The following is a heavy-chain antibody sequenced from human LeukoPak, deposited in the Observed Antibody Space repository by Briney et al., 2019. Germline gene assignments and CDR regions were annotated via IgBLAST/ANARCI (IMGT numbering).Heavy chain of an antibody. CDR2: ISSSSSYI. CDR3: ARALTTYYYDSSGYEFDY. Sequence: GGSLGLSCAASGFTFSSYSMNWVRQAPGKGLEWVSSISSSSSYIYYADSVKGRFTISRDNAKNSLYLQMNSLRAEDTAVYYCARALTTYYYDSSGYEFDYWGQGTLVTVSS. CDR1: GFTFSSYS. D-gene: IGHD3-22*01. J-gene: IGHJ4*02. V-gene: IGHV3-21*01.